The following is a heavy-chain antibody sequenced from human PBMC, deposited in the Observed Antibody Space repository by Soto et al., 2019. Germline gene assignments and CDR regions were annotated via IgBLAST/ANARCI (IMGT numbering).Heavy chain of an antibody. V-gene: IGHV3-48*02. D-gene: IGHD6-19*01. CDR1: GFTFRTFG. CDR2: ISSSGDI. Sequence: PGGSLRLSCSASGFTFRTFGMNWVRQASGKGLEWVSYISSSGDIYYADSVKGRFTISRDNARNSLYLQMNSLRDEDMAVYYCARDRGNIGWPLFDSWGQGTLVTVSS. J-gene: IGHJ4*02. CDR3: ARDRGNIGWPLFDS.